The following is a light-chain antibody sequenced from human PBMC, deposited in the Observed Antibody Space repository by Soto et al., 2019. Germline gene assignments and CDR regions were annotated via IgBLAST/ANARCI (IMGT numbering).Light chain of an antibody. Sequence: DIRMTQSPSSLSASVEDRVIITCRASQSISNHLHWYQQKPGKAPKLLIFAASSLQSGVPSRFSGSRSGPDFTLTISSLQPEDFATYYCQQSYSSPPTFGQGTKVDIK. CDR2: AAS. J-gene: IGKJ1*01. CDR3: QQSYSSPPT. V-gene: IGKV1-39*01. CDR1: QSISNH.